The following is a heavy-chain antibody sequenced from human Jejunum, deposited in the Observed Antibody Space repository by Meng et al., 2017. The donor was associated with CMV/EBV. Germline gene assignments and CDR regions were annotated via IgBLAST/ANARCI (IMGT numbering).Heavy chain of an antibody. D-gene: IGHD1-1*01. CDR3: ARFSSTGAYYLGMDV. J-gene: IGHJ6*02. V-gene: IGHV4-59*01. CDR2: IYYKGST. Sequence: GSISSYHGSWIRRPPGKGLEWIGFIYYKGSTSYNPSLRSRVTMSVDTSKNQCSLKVTSVTAADTALYYCARFSSTGAYYLGMDVWGQGTTVTVSS. CDR1: GSISSYH.